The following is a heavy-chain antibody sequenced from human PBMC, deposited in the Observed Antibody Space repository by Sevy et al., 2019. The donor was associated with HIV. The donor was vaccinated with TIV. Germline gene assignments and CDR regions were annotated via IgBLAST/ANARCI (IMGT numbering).Heavy chain of an antibody. Sequence: GGSLRLSCAASGFTFSSYAMHWVRQAPGKGLEWVAVISYDGSNKYYADSVKGRFTISRDNSKNTLYLQMNSLRAEDTTVYYCARGKVVVVAATRSYSYFDYWGQGTLVTVSS. CDR1: GFTFSSYA. CDR2: ISYDGSNK. CDR3: ARGKVVVVAATRSYSYFDY. J-gene: IGHJ4*02. V-gene: IGHV3-30*04. D-gene: IGHD2-15*01.